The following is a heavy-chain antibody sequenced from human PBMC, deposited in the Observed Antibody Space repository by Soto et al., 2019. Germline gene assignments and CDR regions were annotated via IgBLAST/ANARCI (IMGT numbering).Heavy chain of an antibody. J-gene: IGHJ5*02. Sequence: PGGSLRLSCSASGFTFSNYSMNWVRQAPGKGLEWLSYISGDSSTIYRADSVKGRFTISRDNAKNSLYLQMNSLRAEDTAVYYCARHPERIAQIGWFDPWGQGTLVTVSS. D-gene: IGHD6-13*01. V-gene: IGHV3-48*01. CDR2: ISGDSSTI. CDR3: ARHPERIAQIGWFDP. CDR1: GFTFSNYS.